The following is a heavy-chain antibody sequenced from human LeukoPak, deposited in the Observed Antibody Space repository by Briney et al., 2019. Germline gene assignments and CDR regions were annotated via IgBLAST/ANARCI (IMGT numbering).Heavy chain of an antibody. D-gene: IGHD1-26*01. J-gene: IGHJ4*02. V-gene: IGHV5-51*01. Sequence: GESLKISCQGSGYSFTTYWIGWVRQMPGKGLEWMGIIYPGDSETRYSPSFQGQVIISADKSISTAYLQWSSLKASGTAMYYCARLGGTYSDYWGQGTLVTVSS. CDR3: ARLGGTYSDY. CDR2: IYPGDSET. CDR1: GYSFTTYW.